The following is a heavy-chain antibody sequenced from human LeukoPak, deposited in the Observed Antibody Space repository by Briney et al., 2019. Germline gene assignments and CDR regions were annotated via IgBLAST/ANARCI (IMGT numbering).Heavy chain of an antibody. D-gene: IGHD6-19*01. J-gene: IGHJ4*02. Sequence: GGSLRLSCAASGFTFDDYGMHWVRQAPGKGLEWVSGISWNSGTVVYADSVRGRFTISRDNAKNSVYLQMNSVKAEDTALYYCAKGGYSSGWYGDHWGQGTLVTVSS. CDR2: ISWNSGTV. CDR1: GFTFDDYG. CDR3: AKGGYSSGWYGDH. V-gene: IGHV3-9*01.